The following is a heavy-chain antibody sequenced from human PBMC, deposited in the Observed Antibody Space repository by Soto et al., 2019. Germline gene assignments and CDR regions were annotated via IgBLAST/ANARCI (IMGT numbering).Heavy chain of an antibody. CDR2: IYHSGST. CDR3: ARTEQWLVRGFDY. V-gene: IGHV4-4*02. J-gene: IGHJ4*02. CDR1: SGSISSSNW. Sequence: SETLSLTCAVSSGSISSSNWWSWVRQPPGKGLEWIGEIYHSGSTNYNPSLKSRVTISVDKSKNQFSLKLSSVTAADTAVYYCARTEQWLVRGFDYWGQGTLVTVSS. D-gene: IGHD6-19*01.